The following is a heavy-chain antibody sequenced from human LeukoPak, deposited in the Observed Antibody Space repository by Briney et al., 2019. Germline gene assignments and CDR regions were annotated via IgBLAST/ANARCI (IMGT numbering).Heavy chain of an antibody. CDR2: IYPGDSDT. J-gene: IGHJ2*01. CDR3: VRHGPGWYLDYDV. CDR1: GYSFNTYW. Sequence: GESLKISCKGSGYSFNTYWIGWVRQMPGKGLEWMGIIYPGDSDTRYSPSFQGQVTISADKSISTAYLQWSSLKASDTAMNYCVRHGPGWYLDYDVWGRGTLVTVSP. D-gene: IGHD6-19*01. V-gene: IGHV5-51*01.